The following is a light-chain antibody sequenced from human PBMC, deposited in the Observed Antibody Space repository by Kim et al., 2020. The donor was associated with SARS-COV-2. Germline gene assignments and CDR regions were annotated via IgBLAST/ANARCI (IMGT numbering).Light chain of an antibody. CDR2: DVS. CDR3: CSYAGTYVV. CDR1: SSDVGAYNY. V-gene: IGLV2-11*01. Sequence: QSVLTQPRSVSGSPGQSVTISCTGTSSDVGAYNYVSWYQQHPGKAPKFIIYDVSKRPSGVPDRFSGSKSGNTASLTVSGLQAEDEADYYCCSYAGTYVVFGGGTQLTVL. J-gene: IGLJ2*01.